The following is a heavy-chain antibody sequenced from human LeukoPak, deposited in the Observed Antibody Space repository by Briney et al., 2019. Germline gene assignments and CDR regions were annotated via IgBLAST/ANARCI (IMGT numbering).Heavy chain of an antibody. CDR2: IHYSGST. Sequence: SETLSLTCTVSGGSISSSRYYWGCIRQPPGKGLEWLGDIHYSGSTYYNPSLKSRVTISVDTSKNQFSLKLSSVTAADTAVYYCARLDYNIWAYDYWGQGTLVTVSS. J-gene: IGHJ4*02. CDR1: GGSISSSRYY. CDR3: ARLDYNIWAYDY. V-gene: IGHV4-39*01. D-gene: IGHD4-11*01.